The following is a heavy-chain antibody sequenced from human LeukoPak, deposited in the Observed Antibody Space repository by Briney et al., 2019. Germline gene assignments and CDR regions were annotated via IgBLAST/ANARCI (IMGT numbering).Heavy chain of an antibody. CDR3: ARDFKLGYYFDY. V-gene: IGHV3-74*01. CDR1: GFTFSSYW. J-gene: IGHJ4*02. CDR2: INSDGSST. D-gene: IGHD3-16*01. Sequence: GGSLRLSCAASGFTFSSYWMHWVRQAPGKGLVWVSRINSDGSSTSYADSVKGRFTISRDHAKNTLYLQMNSLRAEDTAVYYCARDFKLGYYFDYWGQGTLVTVSS.